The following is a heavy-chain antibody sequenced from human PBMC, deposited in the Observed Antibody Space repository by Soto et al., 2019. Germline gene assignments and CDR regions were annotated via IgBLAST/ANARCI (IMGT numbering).Heavy chain of an antibody. D-gene: IGHD3-3*01. CDR1: GYSFTSYW. CDR2: IDPSDSYT. Sequence: GESLKISCKGPGYSFTSYWISWVRQMPGKGLEWMGRIDPSDSYTNYSPSFQGHVTISADKSISTAYLQWSSLKASDTAMYYCASSITIFGVVTDDYYYGMDVWGQGTLVTVSS. CDR3: ASSITIFGVVTDDYYYGMDV. J-gene: IGHJ6*02. V-gene: IGHV5-10-1*01.